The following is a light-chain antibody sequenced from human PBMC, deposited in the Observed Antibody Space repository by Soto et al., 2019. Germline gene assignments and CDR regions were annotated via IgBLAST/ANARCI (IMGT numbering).Light chain of an antibody. CDR1: QSVSRY. CDR3: QQCSDWPLFT. V-gene: IGKV3-15*01. CDR2: DAS. J-gene: IGKJ5*01. Sequence: EIVMTQSPATLSVSPGETATLSCRASQSVSRYLAWYQHRPGQAPRLLIYDASTRATGIPARFRGSGSGTEFTRTISGLQSEDFAVYSFQQCSDWPLFTFGQGTRLEIK.